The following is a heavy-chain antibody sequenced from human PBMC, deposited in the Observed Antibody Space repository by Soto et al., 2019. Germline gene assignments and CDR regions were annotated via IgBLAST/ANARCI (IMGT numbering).Heavy chain of an antibody. D-gene: IGHD5-18*01. J-gene: IGHJ4*02. V-gene: IGHV3-23*01. CDR2: ITASDGSA. Sequence: EVQLLESGGGLVQPGGSLRLSCAASGFTFSTYAMTWVRQAPGKGLERISSITASDGSAYYADSVKGRFTISRDNPMNTLYLKMNSLRVEDTAVYYCARGGYSYGHWGQGTLVTVSS. CDR1: GFTFSTYA. CDR3: ARGGYSYGH.